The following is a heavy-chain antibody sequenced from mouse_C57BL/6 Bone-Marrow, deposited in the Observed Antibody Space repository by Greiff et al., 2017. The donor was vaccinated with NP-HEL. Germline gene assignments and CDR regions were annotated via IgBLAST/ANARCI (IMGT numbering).Heavy chain of an antibody. V-gene: IGHV1-26*01. CDR1: GYTFTDYY. J-gene: IGHJ2*01. CDR3: AREEIYYYGSSYGY. D-gene: IGHD1-1*01. CDR2: INPNNGGT. Sequence: EVQLQQSGPELVKPGASVKISCKASGYTFTDYYMNWVKQSHGKSLEWIGDINPNNGGTSYNQKFKGKATLTVDKSSSTAYMELRSLTSEDSAVYYCAREEIYYYGSSYGYWGQGTTLTVSS.